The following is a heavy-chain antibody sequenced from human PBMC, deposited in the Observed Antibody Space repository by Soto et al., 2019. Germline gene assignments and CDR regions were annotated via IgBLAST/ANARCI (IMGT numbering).Heavy chain of an antibody. J-gene: IGHJ4*02. Sequence: SETLSLTCTVSGGSISSGGYYWSWIRQHPGEGLEWIGYIYYSGSTYYNPSLKSRVTISVDTSKNQFSLKLSSVTAADTAVYYCARVTKNGPYYFDYWGQGTLVTVSS. CDR2: IYYSGST. CDR3: ARVTKNGPYYFDY. V-gene: IGHV4-31*03. CDR1: GGSISSGGYY. D-gene: IGHD2-8*01.